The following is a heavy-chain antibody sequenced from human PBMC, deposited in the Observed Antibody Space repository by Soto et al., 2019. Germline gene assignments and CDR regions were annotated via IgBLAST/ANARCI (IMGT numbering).Heavy chain of an antibody. Sequence: QVQLVQSGAEVKKPGSSVKVSCKASGGTFSSYAISWVRQAPGQGLEWMGGIIPIVGTANYAQKFQGRVTITADESTSTAYMELSSLRSEDTAVYYCAREGDIVVVPAAMSYYYYGMDVWGQGTTVTVSS. D-gene: IGHD2-2*01. CDR2: IIPIVGTA. J-gene: IGHJ6*02. CDR3: AREGDIVVVPAAMSYYYYGMDV. CDR1: GGTFSSYA. V-gene: IGHV1-69*01.